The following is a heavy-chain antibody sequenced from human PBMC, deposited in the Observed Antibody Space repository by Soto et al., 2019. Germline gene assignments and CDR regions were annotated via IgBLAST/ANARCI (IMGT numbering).Heavy chain of an antibody. D-gene: IGHD3-9*01. CDR2: INPSGGST. J-gene: IGHJ5*02. V-gene: IGHV1-46*01. CDR3: ARDEYYDILTGTPPRFWFDP. Sequence: QVQLVQSGAEVKKPGASVKVSCKASGYTFTSYYMHWVRQAPGQGPEWMGIINPSGGSTNYAQKFQGRVTMTRDTATSTVYMELSSLRSEDTAVYYCARDEYYDILTGTPPRFWFDPWGQGTLVTVSS. CDR1: GYTFTSYY.